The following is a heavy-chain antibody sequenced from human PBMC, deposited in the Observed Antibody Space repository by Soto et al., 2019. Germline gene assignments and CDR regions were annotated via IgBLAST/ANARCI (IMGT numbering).Heavy chain of an antibody. Sequence: PXXTLSLPCIVSGASFSSTSFYWVWIRQPPGEGLEWIGSFYPDGTKYYSASLKSRATISVEMSKNHFFLMMTSLTAADTAVYYCARRSHIVVAQTWGQGTLGTVSS. CDR2: FYPDGTK. CDR1: GASFSSTSFY. V-gene: IGHV4-39*02. D-gene: IGHD2-21*01. J-gene: IGHJ4*02. CDR3: ARRSHIVVAQT.